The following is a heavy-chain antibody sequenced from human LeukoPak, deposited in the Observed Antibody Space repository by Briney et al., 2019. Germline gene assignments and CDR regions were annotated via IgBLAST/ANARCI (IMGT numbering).Heavy chain of an antibody. CDR3: ARGSVMTSDDYYDMDV. V-gene: IGHV1-2*02. CDR2: INPNSGGT. D-gene: IGHD2-21*02. J-gene: IGHJ6*02. Sequence: GASVKVSCKASGYTLTGYYMHWVRQAPGQGLEWMGWINPNSGGTNYAQKFQGRVTMTRDTSTSTGYMELSSLRSEDTAVYYCARGSVMTSDDYYDMDVWGQGTTVTVSS. CDR1: GYTLTGYY.